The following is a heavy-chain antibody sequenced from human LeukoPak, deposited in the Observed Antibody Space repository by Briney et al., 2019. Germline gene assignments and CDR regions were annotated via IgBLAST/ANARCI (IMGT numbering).Heavy chain of an antibody. CDR1: TSR. J-gene: IGHJ4*02. CDR2: IGSYGGDT. Sequence: GASVKVSCKATSRISWVRQAPGQGLEWMGWIGSYGGDTYYAQKFQGRVTMTRDTSTSTVYMELSSLRSEDTAVYYCARGSGSYLGGATEYSDYWGQGTLVTVSS. D-gene: IGHD1-26*01. V-gene: IGHV1-18*01. CDR3: ARGSGSYLGGATEYSDY.